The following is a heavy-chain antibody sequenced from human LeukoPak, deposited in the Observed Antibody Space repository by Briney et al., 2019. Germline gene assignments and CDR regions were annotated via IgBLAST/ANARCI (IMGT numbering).Heavy chain of an antibody. CDR1: GFTFSNAW. J-gene: IGHJ4*02. Sequence: GGSLRLSCAASGFTFSNAWMSWVRQAPGKGPEWVGRIKSKTDGGTTDYAAPVKGRFTISRDDSKNTLYLQMNSLKTVDTAVYYCTTDTRREHYDFWSGYYLWYFDYWGQGTLVTVSS. CDR2: IKSKTDGGTT. CDR3: TTDTRREHYDFWSGYYLWYFDY. V-gene: IGHV3-15*01. D-gene: IGHD3-3*01.